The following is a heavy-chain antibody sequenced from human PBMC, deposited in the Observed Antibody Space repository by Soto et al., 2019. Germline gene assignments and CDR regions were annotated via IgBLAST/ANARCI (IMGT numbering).Heavy chain of an antibody. V-gene: IGHV4-4*07. CDR3: VRDGTKTLRDGFDP. J-gene: IGHJ5*02. CDR2: IYATGTT. CDR1: GASISGFY. Sequence: SETLSLTCTVSGASISGFYWSWIRKSAGKGLEWIGRIYATGTTDYNPSLKSRVMMSVDTSKKQFSLKLRSVTAADTAVYYCVRDGTKTLRDGFDPWAREFRSPSPQ. D-gene: IGHD1-1*01.